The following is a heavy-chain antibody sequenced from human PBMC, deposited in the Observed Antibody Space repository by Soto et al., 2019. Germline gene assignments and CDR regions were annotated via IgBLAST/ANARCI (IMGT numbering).Heavy chain of an antibody. V-gene: IGHV2-5*01. CDR1: GFSLSTSGVG. CDR2: IYWNDDK. CDR3: AHRLHSSSWYDY. Sequence: SVPTLVNPTQTLTLTCTFSGFSLSTSGVGVGWIRQPPGKALEWLALIYWNDDKRYSPSLRSRLTITKDTSKNQVVLTMTNMDPVDKAKYYCAHRLHSSSWYDYWGQGTPVIVS. D-gene: IGHD6-13*01. J-gene: IGHJ4*02.